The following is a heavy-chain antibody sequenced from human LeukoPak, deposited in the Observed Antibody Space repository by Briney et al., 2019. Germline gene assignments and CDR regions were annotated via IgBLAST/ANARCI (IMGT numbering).Heavy chain of an antibody. D-gene: IGHD3-22*01. V-gene: IGHV4-39*07. J-gene: IGHJ4*02. CDR3: ARDSYYYDSSGYRGGIDY. Sequence: SETLSLTCTVSGGSISSSSYYWGWIRQPPGKGLEWIGSIYYSGSTYYNPSLKSRVTISVDTSKNQFSLKLSSVTAADTVVYYCARDSYYYDSSGYRGGIDYWGQGTLVTVSS. CDR2: IYYSGST. CDR1: GGSISSSSYY.